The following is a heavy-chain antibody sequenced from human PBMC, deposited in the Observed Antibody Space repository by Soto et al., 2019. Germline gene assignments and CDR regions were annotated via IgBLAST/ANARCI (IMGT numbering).Heavy chain of an antibody. D-gene: IGHD4-4*01. CDR1: GFTFSSYG. V-gene: IGHV3-30*18. CDR3: AKDRSTPDAFDI. CDR2: ISYDGSNK. J-gene: IGHJ3*02. Sequence: ESGGGVVPPGRSLRLSCAASGFTFSSYGMHWVRQAPGKGLEWVAVISYDGSNKYYADSVKGRFTISRDNSKNTLYLQMNSLRAEDTAVYYCAKDRSTPDAFDIWGQGTMVTVSS.